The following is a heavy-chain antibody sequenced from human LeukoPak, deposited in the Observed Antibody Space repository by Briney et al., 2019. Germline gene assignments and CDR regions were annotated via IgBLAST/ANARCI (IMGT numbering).Heavy chain of an antibody. J-gene: IGHJ4*02. CDR3: ASHFF. CDR1: IVSIKNYY. Sequence: PSETLSLTCSFSIVSIKNYYWNWIRQSPGKGLQWIGYIYHSGSTYYNPSLKSRVTISVDRSKNQFSLKLSSVTAADTAVYYCASHFFWGQGTLVTVSS. V-gene: IGHV4-59*12. D-gene: IGHD2/OR15-2a*01. CDR2: IYHSGST.